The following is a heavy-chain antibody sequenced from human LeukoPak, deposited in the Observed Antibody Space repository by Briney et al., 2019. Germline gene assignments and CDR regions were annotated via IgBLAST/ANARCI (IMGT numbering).Heavy chain of an antibody. CDR2: IFPSGGEI. CDR3: AAYRQVLLPFES. Sequence: GGSLRLSCAASGFTFSTFAMIWVRQPPGKGLEWVSSIFPSGGEIHYADSVRGRFTISRDNSKSILSLQMNSLRAEDTAIYYCAAYRQVLLPFESWGQGTLVTVSS. D-gene: IGHD5-18*01. CDR1: GFTFSTFA. V-gene: IGHV3-23*01. J-gene: IGHJ4*02.